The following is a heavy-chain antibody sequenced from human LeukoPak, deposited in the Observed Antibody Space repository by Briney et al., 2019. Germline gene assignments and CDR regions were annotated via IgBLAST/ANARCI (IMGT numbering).Heavy chain of an antibody. V-gene: IGHV3-21*01. CDR3: ARPATGYCSSAGCHWDS. CDR2: ISASSNFV. Sequence: PGGSLRLSCAASGFTFSTHSMYWVRQAPGKGLEWVSSISASSNFVHYAESVRGRFTISRDNAKNSLYLQMDSLGAQDTAVYYCARPATGYCSSAGCHWDSWGQGTLVTVSS. D-gene: IGHD2-2*01. CDR1: GFTFSTHS. J-gene: IGHJ4*02.